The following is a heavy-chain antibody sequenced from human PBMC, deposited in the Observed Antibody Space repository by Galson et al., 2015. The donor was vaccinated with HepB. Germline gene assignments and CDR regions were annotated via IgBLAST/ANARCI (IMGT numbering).Heavy chain of an antibody. J-gene: IGHJ6*02. V-gene: IGHV1-18*01. CDR1: GYTFTSYG. Sequence: SVKVSCKASGYTFTSYGISWVRQAPGQGLEWMGWISAYNGNTNYAQKLQGRVTMTTDTSTSTAYMELRSLRSDDTAVYYCARRALGYYGSGRHTAHYYGMDVWGQGTTVTVSS. CDR3: ARRALGYYGSGRHTAHYYGMDV. CDR2: ISAYNGNT. D-gene: IGHD3-10*01.